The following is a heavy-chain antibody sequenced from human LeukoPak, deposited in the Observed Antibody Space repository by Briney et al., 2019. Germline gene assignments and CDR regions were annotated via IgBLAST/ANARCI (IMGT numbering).Heavy chain of an antibody. V-gene: IGHV3-21*01. D-gene: IGHD3-16*01. CDR3: ARAALGLGELPLSY. CDR2: ISSSSSYI. J-gene: IGHJ4*02. CDR1: GLTLSSYS. Sequence: GGSLRLSCAASGLTLSSYSMNWVRQAPGKGLEWVSSISSSSSYIYYADSVKGRFTISRDNAKNSLYLQMNSLRAEDTAVYYCARAALGLGELPLSYWGQGPLVTVS.